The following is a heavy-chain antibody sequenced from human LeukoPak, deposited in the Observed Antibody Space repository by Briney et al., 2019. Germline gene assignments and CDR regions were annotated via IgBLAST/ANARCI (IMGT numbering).Heavy chain of an antibody. CDR1: GYTFTSYG. D-gene: IGHD6-13*01. J-gene: IGHJ6*03. CDR2: NSAYNGNT. V-gene: IGHV1-18*01. CDR3: ARTKIAAAGIHYYYYMDV. Sequence: GASVKVSCKASGYTFTSYGISWVRQAPGQGLEWMGWNSAYNGNTNYAQKLQGRVTMTTDTSTSTAYMELRSLRSDDTAVYYCARTKIAAAGIHYYYYMDVWGKGTTVTVSS.